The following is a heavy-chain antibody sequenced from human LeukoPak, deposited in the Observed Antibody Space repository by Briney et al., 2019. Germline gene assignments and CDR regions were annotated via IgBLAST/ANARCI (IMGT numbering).Heavy chain of an antibody. D-gene: IGHD2-2*01. CDR1: GGTFSSYA. Sequence: SVKVSCKASGGTFSSYAISWVRQAPGQGLEWMGGIIPIFGTANYAQKFQGRVTITADESTSTAYMELSSLRSEDTAVYYCAREEGAIVVVPAAPSWFDPWGQGTLVTVSP. J-gene: IGHJ5*02. V-gene: IGHV1-69*13. CDR3: AREEGAIVVVPAAPSWFDP. CDR2: IIPIFGTA.